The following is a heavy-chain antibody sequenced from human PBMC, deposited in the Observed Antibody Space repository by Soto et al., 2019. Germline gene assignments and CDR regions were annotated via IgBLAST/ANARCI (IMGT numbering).Heavy chain of an antibody. J-gene: IGHJ2*01. V-gene: IGHV4-31*03. CDR3: ARPKEGSGSTVYFDL. Sequence: QVQLQESGPGLVKPSQTLSLTCTVSGGSISSGGYYWSWIRQHPEKGLEWIGYIYYSGSTYYNPSLKSRVTISVDTSKNQFSLKLSSVTAADTAVYYCARPKEGSGSTVYFDLWGRGTLVTVSS. CDR2: IYYSGST. D-gene: IGHD6-19*01. CDR1: GGSISSGGYY.